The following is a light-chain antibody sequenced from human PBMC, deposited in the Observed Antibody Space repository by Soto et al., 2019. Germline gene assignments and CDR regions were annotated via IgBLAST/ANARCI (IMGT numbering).Light chain of an antibody. J-gene: IGLJ1*01. CDR3: SSYTSSSSYV. V-gene: IGLV1-44*01. CDR1: SSNIGSNT. Sequence: QSVLTQPPSASGTPGQRVTISCSGSSSNIGSNTVNWYQQLPGTAPKLLIYSNNQRPSGVSNRFSGSKSGNTASLTISGLQAEDEADYYCSSYTSSSSYVFGTGTKLTVL. CDR2: SNN.